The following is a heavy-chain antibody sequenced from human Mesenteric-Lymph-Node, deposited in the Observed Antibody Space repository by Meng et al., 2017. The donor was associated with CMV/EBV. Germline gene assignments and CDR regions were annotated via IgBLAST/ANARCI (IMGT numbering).Heavy chain of an antibody. CDR2: ISSYSATI. CDR3: ARARGNGDDSKYNWFDS. V-gene: IGHV3-48*04. CDR1: GFNFEIYS. J-gene: IGHJ5*01. D-gene: IGHD2-21*02. Sequence: GGSLRLSCTASGFNFEIYSMNWVRQTPGKGLEWVSYISSYSATIYYADSVSGRFTISRDDAKKSLYLQMNSLRVEDTAVYYCARARGNGDDSKYNWFDSWGQGALVTVSS.